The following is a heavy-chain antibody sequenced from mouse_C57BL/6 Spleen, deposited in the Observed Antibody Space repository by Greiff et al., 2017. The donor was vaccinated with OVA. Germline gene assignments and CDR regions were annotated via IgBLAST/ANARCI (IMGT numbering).Heavy chain of an antibody. D-gene: IGHD3-3*01. CDR1: GYTFTSYW. CDR3: ARGTALTFDY. J-gene: IGHJ2*01. V-gene: IGHV1-53*01. Sequence: QVQLQQPGTELVKPGASVKLSCKASGYTFTSYWMHWVKQRPGQGLEWLGNINPSNGGTHYNEKFKSKATLTVAKSSSTAYMQLSSLTSEDAAVYYCARGTALTFDYWGQGTTRTVAS. CDR2: INPSNGGT.